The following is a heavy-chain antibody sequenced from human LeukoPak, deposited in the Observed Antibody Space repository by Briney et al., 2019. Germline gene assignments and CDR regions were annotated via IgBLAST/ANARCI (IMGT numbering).Heavy chain of an antibody. J-gene: IGHJ4*02. D-gene: IGHD1-26*01. CDR1: GFTFNKYA. V-gene: IGHV3-30-3*01. CDR3: ARDLSERYSTDY. Sequence: GGSLRLSCAVSGFTFNKYAIHWVRQAPGKGLEWVAFISYDGFTKYYADSAKGRFTISRDNSQNTLDLQMNSLRAEDTAVYYCARDLSERYSTDYWGQGTLVTVSS. CDR2: ISYDGFTK.